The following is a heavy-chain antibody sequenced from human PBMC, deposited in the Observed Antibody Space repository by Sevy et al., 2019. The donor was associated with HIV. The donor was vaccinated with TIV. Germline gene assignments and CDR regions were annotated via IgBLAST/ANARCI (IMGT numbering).Heavy chain of an antibody. Sequence: GGSLRLSCEVSGYTFTNAWMSWVRQAPGKGLEWVGRINGKVHGGTTDYAAPVRGRFTISRDETKNTLSLQMNSLKTEDTAVYYCATSYCGGDCRSWVHSIDVWGQGTMVTVSS. D-gene: IGHD2-21*02. V-gene: IGHV3-15*05. CDR2: INGKVHGGTT. J-gene: IGHJ6*02. CDR3: ATSYCGGDCRSWVHSIDV. CDR1: GYTFTNAW.